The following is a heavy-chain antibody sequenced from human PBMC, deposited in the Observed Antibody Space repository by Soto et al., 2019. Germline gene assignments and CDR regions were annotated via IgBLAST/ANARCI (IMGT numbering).Heavy chain of an antibody. D-gene: IGHD6-19*01. J-gene: IGHJ5*02. CDR3: ARVPQWLVVRENWFDP. V-gene: IGHV4-31*03. Sequence: QVQLQESGPGLVKPSQTLSLTCTVSGGSISSGGYYWIWIRQHPGKGLEWIGYIYYSGSTYYNPSLKSRVTIAVDTSKTQFSMKLSSVTAADTAVYYCARVPQWLVVRENWFDPWGQGTLVTVSS. CDR2: IYYSGST. CDR1: GGSISSGGYY.